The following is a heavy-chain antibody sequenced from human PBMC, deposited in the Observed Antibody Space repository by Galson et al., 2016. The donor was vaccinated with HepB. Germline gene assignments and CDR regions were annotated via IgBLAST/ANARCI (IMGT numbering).Heavy chain of an antibody. Sequence: SLRLSCAVSGFTFSSYGIHWVRQAPGKGLEWVAVISYDGSNKYYADSVKGRFTISRDNSKNTLYLQMNSLRAEDTAMYYCAKSPHISGWGHVDPWGQGTLVIVSS. CDR1: GFTFSSYG. D-gene: IGHD6-19*01. CDR2: ISYDGSNK. CDR3: AKSPHISGWGHVDP. V-gene: IGHV3-30*18. J-gene: IGHJ5*02.